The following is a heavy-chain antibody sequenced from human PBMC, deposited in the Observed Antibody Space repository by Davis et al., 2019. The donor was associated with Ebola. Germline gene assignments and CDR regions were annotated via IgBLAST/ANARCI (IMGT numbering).Heavy chain of an antibody. J-gene: IGHJ4*02. D-gene: IGHD1-26*01. CDR2: ISSSSSTI. CDR3: TSTSGSLDY. V-gene: IGHV3-48*01. CDR1: GFTFSSYR. Sequence: GGSLRLSCAASGFTFSSYRMNWVRQAPGKGLEWVSYISSSSSTIYYADSVKGRFTISRDDSKNTAYLQMNSLKTEDTAVYYCTSTSGSLDYWGQGTLVTVSS.